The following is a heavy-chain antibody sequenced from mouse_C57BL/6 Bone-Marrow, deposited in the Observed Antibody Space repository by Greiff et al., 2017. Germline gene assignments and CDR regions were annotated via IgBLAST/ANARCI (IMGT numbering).Heavy chain of an antibody. CDR2: IYHGSGST. CDR1: GYTFTSYW. Sequence: QVQLKQPGAELVKPGASVKMSCKASGYTFTSYWITWVKQRPGQGLEWIGDIYHGSGSTYYNEKLQSKATLTVDTASITAYMQLSSLKSEFSRFSYCARDYYFDAWGSATTLTVSS. V-gene: IGHV1-55*01. CDR3: ARDYYFDA. J-gene: IGHJ2*01.